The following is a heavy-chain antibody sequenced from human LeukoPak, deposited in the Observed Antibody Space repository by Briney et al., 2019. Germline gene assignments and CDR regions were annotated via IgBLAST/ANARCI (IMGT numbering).Heavy chain of an antibody. CDR2: IYPGDSDT. Sequence: GESLKISCKGSGYSFTSYWIGWVRQVPGKGLEWMGIIYPGDSDTRYSPSFQGQVTISADKSISTAYLQWSSLKASDTAMYYCATSMVRGVIIEDYFDYWGQGTLFTVSS. CDR1: GYSFTSYW. D-gene: IGHD3-10*01. J-gene: IGHJ4*02. V-gene: IGHV5-51*01. CDR3: ATSMVRGVIIEDYFDY.